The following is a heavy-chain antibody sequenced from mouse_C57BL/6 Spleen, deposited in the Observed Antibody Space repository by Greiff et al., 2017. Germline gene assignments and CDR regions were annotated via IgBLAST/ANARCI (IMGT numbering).Heavy chain of an antibody. Sequence: QVKLQQSDAELVKPGASVKISCKVSGYTFTDHTIHWMKQRPEQGLEWIGYIYSRDGSTKYNEKFKGKVTLTADKSSSPAYMQLNSLTSEDSAVYFCARNYDYEAWFAYWGQGTLVTVSA. CDR1: GYTFTDHT. D-gene: IGHD2-4*01. J-gene: IGHJ3*01. CDR3: ARNYDYEAWFAY. CDR2: IYSRDGST. V-gene: IGHV1-78*01.